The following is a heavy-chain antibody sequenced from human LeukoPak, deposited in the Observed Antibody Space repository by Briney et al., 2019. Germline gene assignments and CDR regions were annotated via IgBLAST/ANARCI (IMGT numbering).Heavy chain of an antibody. V-gene: IGHV4-34*01. CDR3: ARLSGYHFDY. J-gene: IGHJ4*02. Sequence: SESLSLTCGVYSGSLSDKYWSWIRQPPGKGLEWIGEINPSGRTNYNPSLKSRVTMSIDTSKNQFSLKLSSVTAADTAVYYCARLSGYHFDYWGQGALVTVSS. CDR1: SGSLSDKY. D-gene: IGHD5-12*01. CDR2: INPSGRT.